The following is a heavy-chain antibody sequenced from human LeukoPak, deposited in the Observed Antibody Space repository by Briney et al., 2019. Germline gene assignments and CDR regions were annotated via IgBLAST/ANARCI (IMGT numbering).Heavy chain of an antibody. J-gene: IGHJ4*02. CDR1: GGSFSGYY. CDR3: ARKADSNYYDSSGYYSLFDY. V-gene: IGHV4-34*01. CDR2: LNHSGST. Sequence: SETLSLTCAVYGGSFSGYYWSWIRQPPGKGLEWIGELNHSGSTNYNPSLKSRVTISVDTSKNQFSLKLSSVTAADTAVYYCARKADSNYYDSSGYYSLFDYWGQGTLVTVSS. D-gene: IGHD3-22*01.